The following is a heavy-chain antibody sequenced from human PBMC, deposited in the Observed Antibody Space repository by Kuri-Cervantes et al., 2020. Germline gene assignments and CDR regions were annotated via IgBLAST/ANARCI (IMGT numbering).Heavy chain of an antibody. CDR3: ARRYLDGGADY. Sequence: ASVKVSCKASGYTFTGYYMLWVRQAPGQGLEWMGWINPNSGGTNYAQKFQGWVTMTKDTSISKAYMELIRLRADDTAVYYCARRYLDGGADYWGQGTLVTVSS. J-gene: IGHJ4*02. CDR1: GYTFTGYY. V-gene: IGHV1-2*04. D-gene: IGHD3/OR15-3a*01. CDR2: INPNSGGT.